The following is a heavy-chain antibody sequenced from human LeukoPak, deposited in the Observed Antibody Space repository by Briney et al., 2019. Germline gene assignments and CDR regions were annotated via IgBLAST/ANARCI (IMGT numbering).Heavy chain of an antibody. V-gene: IGHV3-20*04. J-gene: IGHJ6*03. Sequence: GGSLRLSCAASGFTFDDYGMSWVRQAPGKGLEWVSGINWNGGSTGYADSVKGRFTISRDNAKNSLYLQMNSLRAEDTALYYCARCGRRTYYYYYYMDVWGKGTTVTVSS. CDR1: GFTFDDYG. CDR2: INWNGGST. D-gene: IGHD1-14*01. CDR3: ARCGRRTYYYYYYMDV.